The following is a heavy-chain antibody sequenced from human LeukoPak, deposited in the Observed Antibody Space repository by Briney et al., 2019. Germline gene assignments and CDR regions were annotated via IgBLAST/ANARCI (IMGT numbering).Heavy chain of an antibody. J-gene: IGHJ4*02. CDR2: IYYSGST. Sequence: SETLSLTCTVSGGSISGYYWSWIRQPPGKGLEWIGYIYYSGSTNYNPSLKSRVTISVDTSKNQFSLKLSSVTAADTAVYYCARGGSSPPLIYWGQGTLVTVSS. CDR1: GGSISGYY. V-gene: IGHV4-59*01. D-gene: IGHD6-13*01. CDR3: ARGGSSPPLIY.